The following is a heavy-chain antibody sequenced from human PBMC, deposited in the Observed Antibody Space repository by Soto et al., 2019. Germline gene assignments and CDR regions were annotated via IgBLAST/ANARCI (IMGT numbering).Heavy chain of an antibody. CDR3: AKDSTVVVTAIGSWYFDL. J-gene: IGHJ2*01. CDR1: GFTFSSYG. CDR2: ISYDGSNK. V-gene: IGHV3-30*18. Sequence: HPGGSLRLSCAASGFTFSSYGMHWVRQAPGKGLEWVAVISYDGSNKYYADSVKGRFTISRDNSKNTLYLQMNSLRAEDTAVYYCAKDSTVVVTAIGSWYFDLWGRGTLVTVS. D-gene: IGHD2-21*02.